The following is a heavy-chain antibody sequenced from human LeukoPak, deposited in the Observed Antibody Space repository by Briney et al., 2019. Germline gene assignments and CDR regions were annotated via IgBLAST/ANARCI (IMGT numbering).Heavy chain of an antibody. CDR1: GYSISSGYY. Sequence: KPSETLSLTCAVSGYSISSGYYWGWIRQPPGKGLERIGSIYHSGSTYYNPSLKSRVTISVDTSKNQFSLKLSSVTAADTAVYYCARSSYGYNYFDYWGQGTLVTVSS. CDR2: IYHSGST. CDR3: ARSSYGYNYFDY. V-gene: IGHV4-38-2*01. D-gene: IGHD5-18*01. J-gene: IGHJ4*02.